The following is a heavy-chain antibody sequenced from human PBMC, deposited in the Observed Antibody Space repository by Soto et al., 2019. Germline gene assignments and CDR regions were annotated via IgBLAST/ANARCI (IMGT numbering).Heavy chain of an antibody. CDR1: AFTFSSYW. CDR3: XRDLFEAARRGEYAFDI. CDR2: IKQDGSEK. J-gene: IGHJ3*02. Sequence: PGGSLRLSCAASAFTFSSYWMSWVRQAPGKGLEWVANIKQDGSEKYYVDSVKGRFTISRDNAKNSLYLQMNSLRAEDTAVYYCXRDLFEAARRGEYAFDIWGQGTIVTVSS. D-gene: IGHD3-16*01. V-gene: IGHV3-7*03.